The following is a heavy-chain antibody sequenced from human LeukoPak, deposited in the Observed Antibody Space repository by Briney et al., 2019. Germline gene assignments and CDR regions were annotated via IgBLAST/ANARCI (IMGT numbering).Heavy chain of an antibody. V-gene: IGHV4-59*01. Sequence: PSETLSLTCTVSGGSISSYYWTWIRQPPGKGLEWIGYVHYSGSTNYNPSLKSRVTISVDTSKNQFSLKLSSVTAADTAVYYCARALYCDSGVCRKASYNRFDPWGQGTLVTVSS. CDR1: GGSISSYY. D-gene: IGHD2-8*01. CDR3: ARALYCDSGVCRKASYNRFDP. J-gene: IGHJ5*02. CDR2: VHYSGST.